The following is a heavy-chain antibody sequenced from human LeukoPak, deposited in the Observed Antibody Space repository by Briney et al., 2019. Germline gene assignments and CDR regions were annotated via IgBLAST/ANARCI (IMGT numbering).Heavy chain of an antibody. CDR1: GLTFSAYS. J-gene: IGHJ4*02. D-gene: IGHD3-3*01. CDR2: IRYDGSNK. Sequence: GGSLRLSCAASGLTFSAYSMNWVRQAPGKGLEWVAFIRYDGSNKYYADSVKGRFTISRDNSKNTLYLQMNSLRAEDTAVYYCAKDRSEWLPYDYWGQGTLVTVSS. CDR3: AKDRSEWLPYDY. V-gene: IGHV3-30*02.